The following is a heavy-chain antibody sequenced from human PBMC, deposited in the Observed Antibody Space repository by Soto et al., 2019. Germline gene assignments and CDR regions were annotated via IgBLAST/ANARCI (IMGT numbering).Heavy chain of an antibody. CDR1: GFTFSSYA. J-gene: IGHJ4*02. CDR3: AKGDSRITMVRGAIDY. Sequence: GGSLRLSCAASGFTFSSYAMSWVRQAPGKGLEWVSAISGSGGSTYYADSVKGRFTISRDNSKDTLYLQMNSLRAEDTAVYYCAKGDSRITMVRGAIDYWGQGTLVTVSS. D-gene: IGHD3-10*01. CDR2: ISGSGGST. V-gene: IGHV3-23*01.